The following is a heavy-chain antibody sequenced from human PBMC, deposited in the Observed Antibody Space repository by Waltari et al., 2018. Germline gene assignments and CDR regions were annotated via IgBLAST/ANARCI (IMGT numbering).Heavy chain of an antibody. V-gene: IGHV1-8*03. CDR1: GYTFTSSD. CDR3: ARGRHTHGDNDY. Sequence: QVQLVQSGAAVKKPGASVKVSCKASGYTFTSSDINWVRQATGQGLEWMGWMNPNSGNTGYAQKFQGRVTITRNTSISTAYMELSSLRSEDTAVYYCARGRHTHGDNDYWGQGTLVTVSS. J-gene: IGHJ4*02. D-gene: IGHD4-17*01. CDR2: MNPNSGNT.